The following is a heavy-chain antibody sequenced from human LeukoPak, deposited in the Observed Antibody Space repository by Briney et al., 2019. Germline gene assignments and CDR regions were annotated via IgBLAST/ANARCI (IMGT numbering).Heavy chain of an antibody. V-gene: IGHV1-69*05. D-gene: IGHD2-2*03. Sequence: SLKLSCKASVATFSSSAIIWVRQAPGQGLEWMGGIILIFGTANYAQKFQGRVKITTDESTSTAYMELSSLRSEDTAVDFCARGGYCSSTSCYYFWFDPWGQGTLVTVSS. CDR1: VATFSSSA. CDR2: IILIFGTA. CDR3: ARGGYCSSTSCYYFWFDP. J-gene: IGHJ5*02.